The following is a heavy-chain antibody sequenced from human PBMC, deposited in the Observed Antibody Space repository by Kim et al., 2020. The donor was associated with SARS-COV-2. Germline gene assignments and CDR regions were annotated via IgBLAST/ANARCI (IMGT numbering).Heavy chain of an antibody. CDR2: ISYDGNNK. CDR3: AKRGDDNWFDP. J-gene: IGHJ5*02. CDR1: GFTFSSYG. Sequence: GWSLRLSCAASGFTFSSYGIHWVRQPPGKGLEWVAAISYDGNNKYYADSVKGRFTISRDNSKNALYLQMNSLRPEDTAMYYCAKRGDDNWFDPWGQGTLVTVSS. D-gene: IGHD3-16*01. V-gene: IGHV3-30*18.